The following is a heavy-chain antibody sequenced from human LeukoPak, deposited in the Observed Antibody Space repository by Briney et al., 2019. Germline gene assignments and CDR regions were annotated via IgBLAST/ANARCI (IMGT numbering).Heavy chain of an antibody. CDR2: ICTSGIS. CDR1: GDSISTDC. D-gene: IGHD6-13*01. J-gene: IGHJ6*02. Sequence: SETLSLTCAVSGDSISTDCWTWIRQPAGKGLEWIGRICTSGISNYSPSLKSRVTISVDTSKNQFSLKLSSVTAADTAVYYCARVGQYSSSWYRSDYYYGMDVWGQGTTVTVSS. V-gene: IGHV4-4*07. CDR3: ARVGQYSSSWYRSDYYYGMDV.